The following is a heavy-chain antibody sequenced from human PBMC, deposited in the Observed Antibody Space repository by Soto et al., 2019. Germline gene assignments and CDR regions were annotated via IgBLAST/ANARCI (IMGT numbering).Heavy chain of an antibody. D-gene: IGHD2-21*02. CDR2: ISSSSSTI. CDR3: ARGPYLAYCGGDCYLALDY. Sequence: EVQLVESGGGLVQPGGSLRLSCAACGFTFSSYSMNWVRQAPGKGLEWVSYISSSSSTIYYADSVKGRFTISRDNAKNSLYLQMNSLRDEDTAVYYCARGPYLAYCGGDCYLALDYWGQGTLVTVSS. J-gene: IGHJ4*02. CDR1: GFTFSSYS. V-gene: IGHV3-48*02.